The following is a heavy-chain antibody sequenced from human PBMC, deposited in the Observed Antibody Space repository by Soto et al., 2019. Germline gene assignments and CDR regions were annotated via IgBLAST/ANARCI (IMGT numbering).Heavy chain of an antibody. CDR3: AKERWYGRVVATAMDQGY. D-gene: IGHD2-21*02. V-gene: IGHV3-30*18. J-gene: IGHJ4*02. CDR2: ISYDGSNK. Sequence: QVQLVESGGGVVQPGRSLRLSCASSGFTFSSYGMHWVRQAPGKGLEWVAGISYDGSNKYYADSVKGRFTISRDNSKNTLYLQMKSLRGEDTAVYYCAKERWYGRVVATAMDQGYWGQGTLVTVSS. CDR1: GFTFSSYG.